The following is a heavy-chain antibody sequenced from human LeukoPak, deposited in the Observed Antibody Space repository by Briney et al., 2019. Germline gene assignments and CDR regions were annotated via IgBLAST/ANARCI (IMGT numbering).Heavy chain of an antibody. CDR2: IYSGGST. CDR1: GFTVSSNY. J-gene: IGHJ5*02. D-gene: IGHD3-10*01. Sequence: PGGSLRLSCAASGFTVSSNYMSWVRQAPGKGLEWVSVIYSGGSTYYADSVKGRFTISRDNSKNTLYLQMNSLRAEDTAVYYCARVVITMVRGVQTLNWFDPWGQGTLVTVSS. V-gene: IGHV3-53*01. CDR3: ARVVITMVRGVQTLNWFDP.